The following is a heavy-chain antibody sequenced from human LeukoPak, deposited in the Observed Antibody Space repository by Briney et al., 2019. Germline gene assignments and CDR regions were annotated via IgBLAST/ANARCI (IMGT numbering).Heavy chain of an antibody. D-gene: IGHD3-10*01. CDR1: GYTFTGYY. Sequence: GASVKVSCKASGYTFTGYYIHWVRQDPGQGLEWMGWINPNSGGTNYAQKFQGRVTMTRDTSISTAYMELSRLRSDDTAVYYCARPIDYYGSGSYYNNWGQGTLVTVSS. V-gene: IGHV1-2*02. CDR2: INPNSGGT. CDR3: ARPIDYYGSGSYYNN. J-gene: IGHJ4*02.